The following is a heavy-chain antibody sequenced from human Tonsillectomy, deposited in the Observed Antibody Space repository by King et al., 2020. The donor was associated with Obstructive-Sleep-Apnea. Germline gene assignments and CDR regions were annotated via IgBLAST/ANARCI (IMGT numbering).Heavy chain of an antibody. J-gene: IGHJ5*02. CDR3: ARHDGGLNWFDP. D-gene: IGHD4-23*01. CDR2: IYYSGST. Sequence: VQLQESGPGLLEPSETLSLTCTVSGGSISSYYWTWIRQSPGKGLEWIGYIYYSGSTNYNPSLKSRVTISVDTSKNQFSLKLTSVTAADTAVYYCARHDGGLNWFDPWGQGTLVTVSS. CDR1: GGSISSYY. V-gene: IGHV4-59*08.